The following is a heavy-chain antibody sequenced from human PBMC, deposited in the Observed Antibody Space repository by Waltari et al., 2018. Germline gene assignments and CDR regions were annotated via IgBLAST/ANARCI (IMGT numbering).Heavy chain of an antibody. J-gene: IGHJ6*04. Sequence: EVKLTQSGPELKKPGTTVTIACTVSGSDLNDLYVQWVRQAPGTGPQWLGRKYPEKGWSQNGVAVAGRLTLVPETPRDTVYMKVRGLRPDDTAVYSCAVGLGLGKVANDKHPNRRYVEVWGKGTLVTVSA. D-gene: IGHD5-12*01. V-gene: IGHV1-69-2*01. CDR3: AVGLGLGKVANDKHPNRRYVEV. CDR1: GSDLNDLY. CDR2: KYPEKGWS.